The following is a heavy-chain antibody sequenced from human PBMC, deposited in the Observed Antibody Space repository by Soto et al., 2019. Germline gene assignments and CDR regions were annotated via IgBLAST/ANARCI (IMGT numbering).Heavy chain of an antibody. V-gene: IGHV4-30-2*01. J-gene: IGHJ4*02. D-gene: IGHD3-22*01. CDR1: GGSVSIGTYY. CDR2: IYHSGST. CDR3: ARGGVDYYDSSGYYFSPYYFDY. Sequence: SETLSLTCTVPGGSVSIGTYYWSWIRQPPGKGLEWIGYIYHSGSTYYNPSLKSRVTISVDRSKNQFSLKLSSVTAADTAVYYCARGGVDYYDSSGYYFSPYYFDYWGQGTLVTVSS.